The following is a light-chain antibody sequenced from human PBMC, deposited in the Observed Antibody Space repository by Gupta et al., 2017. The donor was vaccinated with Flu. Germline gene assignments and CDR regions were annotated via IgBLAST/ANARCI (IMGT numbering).Light chain of an antibody. J-gene: IGLJ3*02. V-gene: IGLV4-69*01. CDR1: SRHSTYD. CDR2: VICDGRY. CDR3: QNWGTGYRV. Sequence: QVVLTQSPSASASLGASVKLTCTLSSRHSTYDIAWHQHQPEKGPRFLLTVICDGRYRTGDGTPDFSSASASAAAPLPIMSSLEAEDYDYYYCQNWGTGYRVFGGGTKFTVL.